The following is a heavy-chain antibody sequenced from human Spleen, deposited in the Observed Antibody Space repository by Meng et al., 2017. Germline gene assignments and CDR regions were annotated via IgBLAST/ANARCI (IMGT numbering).Heavy chain of an antibody. V-gene: IGHV3-33*01. J-gene: IGHJ4*02. CDR3: ASGGYNYGGVFDY. Sequence: VWRVEGGVGVGPPERSLRLSCAATGFPFSNYAMHWVRQAPGKGLEWVAVIWYDGSNKYYADSVKGRFTISRDNSKNTLYLQMDSLRPDDTAVYYCASGGYNYGGVFDYWGQGTLVTVSS. CDR2: IWYDGSNK. D-gene: IGHD5-18*01. CDR1: GFPFSNYA.